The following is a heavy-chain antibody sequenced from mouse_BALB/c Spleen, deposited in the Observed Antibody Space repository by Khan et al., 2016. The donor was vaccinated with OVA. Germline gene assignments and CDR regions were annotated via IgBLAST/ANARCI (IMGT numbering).Heavy chain of an antibody. CDR3: ARDETAPYYFDY. Sequence: EVQLQESGPGLVKPSQSLSLTCSVTGYSITSGCYWNWIRQFPGNKLEWMGYISYDGVNNYNPSLKNRISFTRDTSKTQFFLKLNSVTTEDTATYYCARDETAPYYFDYWGQGTTLTVSS. J-gene: IGHJ2*01. CDR1: GYSITSGCY. CDR2: ISYDGVN. V-gene: IGHV3-6*02. D-gene: IGHD4-1*01.